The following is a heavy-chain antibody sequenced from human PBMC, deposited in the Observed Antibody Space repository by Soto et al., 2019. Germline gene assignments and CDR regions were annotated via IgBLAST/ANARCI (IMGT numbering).Heavy chain of an antibody. Sequence: QVQLQESGPGLVKPSETLSLTCTVSGGCISSYYWSWIRQPPGKGLEWIGYIYYSGSTNYNPSLMCRVTISVDTSKNQFSLKLSSVTAADTAVYYCARDATGDGYSWGHWFDPWGQGTLVTVSS. CDR3: ARDATGDGYSWGHWFDP. CDR1: GGCISSYY. D-gene: IGHD4-4*01. V-gene: IGHV4-59*01. J-gene: IGHJ5*02. CDR2: IYYSGST.